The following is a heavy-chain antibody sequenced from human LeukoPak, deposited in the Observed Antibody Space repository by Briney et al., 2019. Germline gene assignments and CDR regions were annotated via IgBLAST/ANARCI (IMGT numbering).Heavy chain of an antibody. J-gene: IGHJ5*02. CDR1: GFTFGNHW. V-gene: IGHV3-7*01. CDR2: IKQDESKR. Sequence: GGSLRLSCVASGFTFGNHWMSWVRQAPGKGLEGVANIKQDESKRYYVDSVKGRFTISRHNAKNSLYLQINSLRAEDTAVYYCARETSLYCSGNDCYWAFDRWGQGTLVTVSS. D-gene: IGHD2-2*01. CDR3: ARETSLYCSGNDCYWAFDR.